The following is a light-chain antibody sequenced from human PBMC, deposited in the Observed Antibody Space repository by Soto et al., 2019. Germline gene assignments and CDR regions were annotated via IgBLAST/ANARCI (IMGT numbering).Light chain of an antibody. V-gene: IGLV2-11*01. CDR1: SSDVGGYNY. J-gene: IGLJ3*02. Sequence: QSALTQPRSVSGSHGHSVTISCTGTSSDVGGYNYVSWYQQHPGKAPKLMIYDVSKRPSGVPDRFSGSKSGNTASLTISGLQAEDEADYYCCSYAGSYTVFGGGTKLTVL. CDR2: DVS. CDR3: CSYAGSYTV.